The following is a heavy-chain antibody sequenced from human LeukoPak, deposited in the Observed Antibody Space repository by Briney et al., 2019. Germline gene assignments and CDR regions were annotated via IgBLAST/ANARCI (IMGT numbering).Heavy chain of an antibody. J-gene: IGHJ6*03. CDR1: GVSISSGSNY. D-gene: IGHD6-19*01. Sequence: RPSETLSLTCSVSGVSISSGSNYWSWIRQPPGKGLEWIGYIYYSGSTDYNPSLKSRVTISVDTSKNQFSLKLSSVTAADTAVYYCARDRGTRGVAVAGYYMDVWGKGTTVTVSS. V-gene: IGHV4-61*01. CDR3: ARDRGTRGVAVAGYYMDV. CDR2: IYYSGST.